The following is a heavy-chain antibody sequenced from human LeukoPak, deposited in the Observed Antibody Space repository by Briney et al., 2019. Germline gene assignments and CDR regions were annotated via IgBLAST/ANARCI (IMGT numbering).Heavy chain of an antibody. CDR3: ARSYGGWFDP. J-gene: IGHJ5*02. Sequence: GGSLRLSCAASGFTFTTYWMSWVRQAPGKGLEWVANIKQDGTEKYYLSSVWGRFAISRDNAKNSVDLQMNSLRAEDTAVYYCARSYGGWFDPWGQGTLVTVSS. D-gene: IGHD3-10*01. CDR1: GFTFTTYW. CDR2: IKQDGTEK. V-gene: IGHV3-7*01.